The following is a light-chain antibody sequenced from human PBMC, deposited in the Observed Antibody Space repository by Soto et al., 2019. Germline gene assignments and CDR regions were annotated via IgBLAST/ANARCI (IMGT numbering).Light chain of an antibody. CDR3: LQDYGDSWT. CDR2: LTS. J-gene: IGKJ1*01. Sequence: EIVLTQSPATLSALPGDRVSLSCRASQAVNTRLAWYQHKPGQAPRLLIYLTSNRAAGVPSRFSAWGSETDFTLTISDVQPEDFASYYCLQDYGDSWTFGQGTKVDIK. V-gene: IGKV3D-11*01. CDR1: QAVNTR.